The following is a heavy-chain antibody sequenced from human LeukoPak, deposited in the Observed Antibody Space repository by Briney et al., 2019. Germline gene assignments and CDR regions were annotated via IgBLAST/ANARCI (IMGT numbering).Heavy chain of an antibody. Sequence: PGGSLRLSCAGYGFNFRAYTMNWVRQAPGKGLEWVSGIYGSGEGQTFYADSVKGRFTISRDNSKKTLYLQMNSLRAEDTAVYYCARSGTGGYYFDYYFDYWGQGTLVTVSS. CDR3: ARSGTGGYYFDYYFDY. J-gene: IGHJ4*02. V-gene: IGHV3-23*01. CDR1: GFNFRAYT. CDR2: IYGSGEGQT. D-gene: IGHD2/OR15-2a*01.